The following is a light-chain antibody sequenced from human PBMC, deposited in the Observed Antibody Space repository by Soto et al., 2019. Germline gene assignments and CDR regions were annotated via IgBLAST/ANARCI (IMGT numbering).Light chain of an antibody. V-gene: IGLV2-14*01. CDR3: NSYRTNYTWL. CDR2: EVS. CDR1: TSDVGAYNY. J-gene: IGLJ3*02. Sequence: QSALTQPASVSGSPGQSITISCTGSTSDVGAYNYVSWYKHHPGQAPQLMIYEVSNRPSGVSNRFSGSKSGNTASLTISGLQAEDEADYYCNSYRTNYTWLFGGGTKLTVL.